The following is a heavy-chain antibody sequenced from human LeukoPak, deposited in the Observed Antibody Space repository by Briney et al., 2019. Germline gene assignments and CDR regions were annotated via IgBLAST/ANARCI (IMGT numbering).Heavy chain of an antibody. CDR1: GYTFTNYY. CDR3: ARTTWYYDSSGYYSGFSYYYMDV. J-gene: IGHJ6*03. Sequence: ASVKVSCKASGYTFTNYYIHWVRQAPGQGLECMGIINPSGGSTSYAQKFQGRVTMTRDMSTSTVYMELSSLGSEDTAVYYCARTTWYYDSSGYYSGFSYYYMDVWGKGTTVTISS. CDR2: INPSGGST. D-gene: IGHD3-22*01. V-gene: IGHV1-46*01.